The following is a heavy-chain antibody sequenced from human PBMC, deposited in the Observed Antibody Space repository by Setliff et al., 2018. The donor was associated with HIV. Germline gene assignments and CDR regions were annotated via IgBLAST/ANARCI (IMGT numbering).Heavy chain of an antibody. J-gene: IGHJ3*02. D-gene: IGHD3-10*01. V-gene: IGHV4-59*08. CDR3: ARPSNYGSGGYGAFDI. CDR1: GGSINTYY. CDR2: IYYSGST. Sequence: PSETLSLTCTVSGGSINTYYWSWIRQPPGKGLEWIGYIYYSGSTNYNPSLKSRVTISVDTSKNQFSLKLKSATAADTAVYYCARPSNYGSGGYGAFDIWGQGTMVTVSS.